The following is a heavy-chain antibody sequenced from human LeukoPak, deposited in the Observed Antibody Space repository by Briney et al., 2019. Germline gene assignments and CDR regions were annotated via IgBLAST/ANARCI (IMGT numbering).Heavy chain of an antibody. CDR1: GGTFSSYA. V-gene: IGHV3-23*01. CDR2: ISGSGGST. D-gene: IGHD3-9*01. Sequence: SCKASGGTFSSYAISWVRQAPGQGLEWVSAISGSGGSTYYADSVKGRFTISRDNSKNTLYLQMNSLRAEDTAVYYCAKDGRFDPHLDYWGQGTLVTVSS. CDR3: AKDGRFDPHLDY. J-gene: IGHJ4*02.